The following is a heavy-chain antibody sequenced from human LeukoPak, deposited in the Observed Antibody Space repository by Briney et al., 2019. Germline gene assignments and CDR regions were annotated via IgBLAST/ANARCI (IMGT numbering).Heavy chain of an antibody. CDR3: AKDVGNYYDSSGYYSPLYYFDY. CDR1: GFTFSSYA. CDR2: ISGSGGST. J-gene: IGHJ4*02. D-gene: IGHD3-22*01. Sequence: LAGGSLRLSCAASGFTFSSYAMSWVRQAPGKGLEWVSAISGSGGSTYYADSVKGRFTLSRDNSKNTLYLQMNSLRAEDTAVYYCAKDVGNYYDSSGYYSPLYYFDYWGQGTLGTVSS. V-gene: IGHV3-23*01.